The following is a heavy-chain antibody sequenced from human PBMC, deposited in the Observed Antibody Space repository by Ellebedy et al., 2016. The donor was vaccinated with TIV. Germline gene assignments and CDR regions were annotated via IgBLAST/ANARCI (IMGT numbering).Heavy chain of an antibody. Sequence: SETLSLTXAVSGGSISSGGYSWSWIRQPPGKGLEWIGYIYHSGSTYYNPSLKSRVTISVDRSKNQFSLKLSSVTAADTAVYYCARARIAVAGPSFDYWGQGTLVTVSS. V-gene: IGHV4-30-2*01. CDR2: IYHSGST. D-gene: IGHD6-19*01. J-gene: IGHJ4*02. CDR1: GGSISSGGYS. CDR3: ARARIAVAGPSFDY.